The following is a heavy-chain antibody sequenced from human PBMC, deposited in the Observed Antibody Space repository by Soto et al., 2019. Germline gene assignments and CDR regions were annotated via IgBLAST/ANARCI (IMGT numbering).Heavy chain of an antibody. D-gene: IGHD4-4*01. CDR3: ARDGNSPDY. CDR2: ISSSSSAI. J-gene: IGHJ4*02. V-gene: IGHV3-48*01. Sequence: PGGSLRLSCVASGFTFSSYSMNWVRQAPGKGLEWVSYISSSSSAIYYADSVKGRFTISRDNAKNSLYLQMNSLRADDTAVYYCARDGNSPDYWGQGTQVTVSS. CDR1: GFTFSSYS.